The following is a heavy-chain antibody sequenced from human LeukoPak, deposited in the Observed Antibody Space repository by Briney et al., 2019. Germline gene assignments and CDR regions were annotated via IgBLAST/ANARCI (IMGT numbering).Heavy chain of an antibody. Sequence: GGSLRLSCEVSGFSFSTYWMTWVRQAPGKGLEWVANINQHGSETYYVGSVKGRFIISRDNAKNSLFLQMDSLTGEDTAVYYCSRGGLYRYSGTSGDYWGQGTLVTVSS. J-gene: IGHJ4*02. V-gene: IGHV3-7*01. CDR3: SRGGLYRYSGTSGDY. D-gene: IGHD1-26*01. CDR1: GFSFSTYW. CDR2: INQHGSET.